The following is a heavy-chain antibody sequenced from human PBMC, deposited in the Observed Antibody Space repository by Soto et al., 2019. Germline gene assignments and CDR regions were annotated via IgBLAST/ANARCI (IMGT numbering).Heavy chain of an antibody. CDR1: EYTFTDYY. CDR2: INPSGGST. D-gene: IGHD2-2*01. J-gene: IGHJ5*01. CDR3: ETAAYGTSWYDF. V-gene: IGHV1-46*01. Sequence: QVQLVQSGAEVKKPGASVKLSCKSSEYTFTDYYIHRVRQAPGHGLEWMGLINPSGGSTSYAQKFQGRVTMTRDTSTSTVYMELSSLRSEDTAVYYCETAAYGTSWYDFWGQGTLVTVSS.